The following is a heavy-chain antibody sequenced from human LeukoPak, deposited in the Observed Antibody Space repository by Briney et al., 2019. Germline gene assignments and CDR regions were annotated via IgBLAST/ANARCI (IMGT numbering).Heavy chain of an antibody. Sequence: GGSLRLSCAVSGLAFSGYAMSWVRQAPGKGLEWVAAISVRGDSTYYADSVKGRFTISRDNSKKTLSLQMNSLRAEDTAVYYCAREAFGSGIDYWGQGTLVTVSS. J-gene: IGHJ4*02. CDR1: GLAFSGYA. CDR2: ISVRGDST. D-gene: IGHD3-10*01. V-gene: IGHV3-23*01. CDR3: AREAFGSGIDY.